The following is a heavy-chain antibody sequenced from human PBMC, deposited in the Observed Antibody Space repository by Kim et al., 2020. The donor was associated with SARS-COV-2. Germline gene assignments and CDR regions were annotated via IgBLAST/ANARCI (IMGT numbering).Heavy chain of an antibody. CDR2: ISGSGGST. Sequence: GGSLRLSCAASGFTFSSYAMSWVRQAPGKGLEWVSAISGSGGSTYYADSVKGRFTISRDNSKNTLYLQMNSLRAEDTAVYYCAKGGYSGYEDPFHRPPPGPFDYWGQGTLVTVSS. J-gene: IGHJ4*02. CDR1: GFTFSSYA. CDR3: AKGGYSGYEDPFHRPPPGPFDY. D-gene: IGHD5-12*01. V-gene: IGHV3-23*01.